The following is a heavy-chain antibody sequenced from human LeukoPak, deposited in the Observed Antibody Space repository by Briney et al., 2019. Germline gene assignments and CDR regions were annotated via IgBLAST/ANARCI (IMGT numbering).Heavy chain of an antibody. CDR1: GFTFSSYA. Sequence: AGGSLRLSCAASGFTFSSYAMHWVRQAPGKGLEWVAVISYDGSNKYYADSVKGRFTISRDNSKNTLYLQMNSLRAEDTAVYYCARDSAKSFDPWGQGTLVTVSS. V-gene: IGHV3-30*04. CDR2: ISYDGSNK. D-gene: IGHD6-25*01. CDR3: ARDSAKSFDP. J-gene: IGHJ5*02.